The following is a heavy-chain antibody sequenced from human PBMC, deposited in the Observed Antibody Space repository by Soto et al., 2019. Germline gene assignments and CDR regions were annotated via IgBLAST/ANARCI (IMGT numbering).Heavy chain of an antibody. CDR3: ATDWGRD. J-gene: IGHJ4*02. CDR2: IKRLSNGGIT. Sequence: EVQLVESGGGLVRPGGSLRLSCAASGFTFSNAWMAWVRQAPGKGLEWVGRIKRLSNGGITEYAAPVKGRFIISRDDSKTTVHLQMDSLKTEDTAVYYCATDWGRDWGQGTLVTVSS. V-gene: IGHV3-15*01. CDR1: GFTFSNAW. D-gene: IGHD3-16*01.